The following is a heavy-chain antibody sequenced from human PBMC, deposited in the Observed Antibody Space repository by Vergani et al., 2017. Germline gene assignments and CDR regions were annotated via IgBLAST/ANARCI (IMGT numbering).Heavy chain of an antibody. CDR2: IYTSGST. CDR3: ARDGTATVTTFGFGYYGMDV. CDR1: GGSISSGSYY. V-gene: IGHV4-61*02. Sequence: QVQLQESGPGLVKPSQTLSLTCTVSGGSISSGSYYWSWIRQPAGKGLEWIGRIYTSGSTNYNPSLKSRVTISVDTSKNQFSLKLSSVTAADTAVYYCARDGTATVTTFGFGYYGMDVWGQGTTVTVSS. J-gene: IGHJ6*02. D-gene: IGHD4-17*01.